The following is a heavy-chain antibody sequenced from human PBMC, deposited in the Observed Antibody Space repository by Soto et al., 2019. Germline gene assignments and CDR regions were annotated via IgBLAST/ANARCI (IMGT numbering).Heavy chain of an antibody. CDR2: INPNSGGT. Sequence: QVQLVQSGAEVKKTGASVKVSCKASGYTFIGYYIHWVRQAPGQGLEWMGWINPNSGGTNYAQRFQGRVTMTRVRSISTAYMELSRLKSEDTAVYYCARVGGGLASLGYYGMDVWGQGTTVTVSS. CDR1: GYTFIGYY. J-gene: IGHJ6*02. CDR3: ARVGGGLASLGYYGMDV. V-gene: IGHV1-2*02. D-gene: IGHD3-10*01.